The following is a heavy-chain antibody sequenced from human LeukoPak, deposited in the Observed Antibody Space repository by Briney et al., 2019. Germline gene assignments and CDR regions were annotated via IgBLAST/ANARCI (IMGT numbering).Heavy chain of an antibody. J-gene: IGHJ3*02. Sequence: ASVKVSCKASGYTFTSYGISWVRQPPGQGLEWMGWISAYNGNTNYAQKLQGRVTMTTDTSTSTAYMELRSLRSDDTAVYYCASVYAHEGAFDIWGQGTMVTVSS. CDR1: GYTFTSYG. D-gene: IGHD2/OR15-2a*01. CDR3: ASVYAHEGAFDI. V-gene: IGHV1-18*01. CDR2: ISAYNGNT.